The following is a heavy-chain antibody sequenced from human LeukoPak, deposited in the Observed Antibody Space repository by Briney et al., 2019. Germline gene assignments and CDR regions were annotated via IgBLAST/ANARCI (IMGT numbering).Heavy chain of an antibody. CDR1: GFTFSDYY. Sequence: PRGSLRLSCAASGFTFSDYYMSWIRQAPGKGLEWVSYISSSGSTIYYADSVKGRFTISRDNAKNSLYLQMNSLRAEDTAVYYCARDFFGSGWSHYFDYWGQGTLVTVSS. CDR3: ARDFFGSGWSHYFDY. D-gene: IGHD6-19*01. J-gene: IGHJ4*02. V-gene: IGHV3-11*01. CDR2: ISSSGSTI.